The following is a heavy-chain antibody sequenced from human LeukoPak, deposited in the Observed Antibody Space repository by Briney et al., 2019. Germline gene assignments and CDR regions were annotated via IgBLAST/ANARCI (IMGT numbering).Heavy chain of an antibody. V-gene: IGHV4-38-2*02. J-gene: IGHJ4*02. CDR3: ARVPTVTFFDY. D-gene: IGHD4-17*01. CDR2: IYHSGST. CDR1: GYSISSGYY. Sequence: SETLSLTCTVSGYSISSGYYWGWIRQPPGKGLEWIGSIYHSGSTYYNPSLKSRVTISVDTSKNQFSLKLSSVTAADTAVYYCARVPTVTFFDYWGQGNLVTVSS.